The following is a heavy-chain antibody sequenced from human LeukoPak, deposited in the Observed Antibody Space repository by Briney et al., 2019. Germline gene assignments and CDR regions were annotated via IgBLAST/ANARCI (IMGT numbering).Heavy chain of an antibody. CDR3: ASSNCSSASCYGANWFDP. Sequence: SETLSLTCTVSCGSISSGDYYWSWIRQPPGKGLEWIGYINYSGNTFHYNPSLKSRVTISVDTSKNRFSLRLSSVTAADTAVFYCASSNCSSASCYGANWFDPWGQGTLVTVSS. D-gene: IGHD2-2*01. CDR1: CGSISSGDYY. V-gene: IGHV4-30-4*08. J-gene: IGHJ5*02. CDR2: INYSGNT.